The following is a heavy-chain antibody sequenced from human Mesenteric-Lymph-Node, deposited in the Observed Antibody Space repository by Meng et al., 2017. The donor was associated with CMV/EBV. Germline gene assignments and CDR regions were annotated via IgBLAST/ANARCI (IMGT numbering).Heavy chain of an antibody. V-gene: IGHV1-46*01. CDR2: INPSGGST. CDR1: GYTFTSYY. J-gene: IGHJ6*02. CDR3: ARESSIAALSPLYYYYGMDV. D-gene: IGHD6-6*01. Sequence: ASVKVSCKASGYTFTSYYMHWVRQAPGQGLEWMGIINPSGGSTSCAQKFQGRVTMTRDTSTSTVYMELSSLRSEDTAVYYCARESSIAALSPLYYYYGMDVWGQGTTVTVSS.